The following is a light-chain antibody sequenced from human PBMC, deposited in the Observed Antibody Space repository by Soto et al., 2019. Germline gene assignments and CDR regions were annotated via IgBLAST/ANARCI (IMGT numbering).Light chain of an antibody. V-gene: IGKV1-5*03. CDR2: KAS. Sequence: TQSPATLSLSPGERATLSCRASQSVSSYLAWYQQKPGKAPNLLIYKASTLGSGVPSRFSGGGSGTEFTLTISSLQPDDFATYYCQQHSSSSPYTFGQGTKLEIK. J-gene: IGKJ2*01. CDR3: QQHSSSSPYT. CDR1: QSVSSY.